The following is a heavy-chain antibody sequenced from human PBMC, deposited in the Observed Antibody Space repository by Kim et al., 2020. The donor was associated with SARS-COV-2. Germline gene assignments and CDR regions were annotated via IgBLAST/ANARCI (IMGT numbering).Heavy chain of an antibody. Sequence: SETLSLTCAVYGGSFSGYYWSWIRQPPGKGLEWIGEINHSGSTNYNPSLKSRVTISVDTSKNQFSLKLSSVTAADTAVYYCARGGYCSGGSCYLWFDPWGQGTLVTVSS. CDR3: ARGGYCSGGSCYLWFDP. CDR2: INHSGST. V-gene: IGHV4-34*01. J-gene: IGHJ5*02. D-gene: IGHD2-15*01. CDR1: GGSFSGYY.